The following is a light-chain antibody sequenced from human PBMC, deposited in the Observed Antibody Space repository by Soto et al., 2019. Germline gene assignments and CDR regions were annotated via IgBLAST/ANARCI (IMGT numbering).Light chain of an antibody. Sequence: EIVLTQSPVALSLSPGERATLSCGASQSVSSTLLTWYQQKPGQAPRLLIYGVSSRATGIPDRFSGSGSGTDFTLTISRLEPEDFAVYFCQHYGDSSWTFGQGTRVEIK. CDR3: QHYGDSSWT. CDR2: GVS. J-gene: IGKJ1*01. V-gene: IGKV3-20*01. CDR1: QSVSSTL.